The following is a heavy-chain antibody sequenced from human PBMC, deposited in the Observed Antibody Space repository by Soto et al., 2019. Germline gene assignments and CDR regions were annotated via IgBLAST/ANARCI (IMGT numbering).Heavy chain of an antibody. D-gene: IGHD6-13*01. CDR1: GFTFSSYG. CDR2: ISYDGSNK. V-gene: IGHV3-30*18. J-gene: IGHJ6*02. Sequence: QVQLVEFGGGVVQPGRSLRLSCAASGFTFSSYGMHWVRQAPGKGLEWVAVISYDGSNKYYADSVKGRFTISRDNSKNTLYLQMNSLRAEDTAVYYCAKDRAAAGYYYYGMDVWGQGTTVTVSS. CDR3: AKDRAAAGYYYYGMDV.